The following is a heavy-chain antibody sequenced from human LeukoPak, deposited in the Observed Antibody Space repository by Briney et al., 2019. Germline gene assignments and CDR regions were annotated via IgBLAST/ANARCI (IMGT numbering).Heavy chain of an antibody. CDR1: GYNFTRYW. J-gene: IGHJ4*02. V-gene: IGHV5-51*01. D-gene: IGHD3-16*01. CDR3: ARQMGVPSRKNYFDS. CDR2: LYPRDSDT. Sequence: GESLKISCQASGYNFTRYWIGWVRPMPGKGLEWMGLLYPRDSDTRYSPSFQGQVTFSADNSINTAYLQWSSLRASDTAIYYCARQMGVPSRKNYFDSWGQGTLVTVSA.